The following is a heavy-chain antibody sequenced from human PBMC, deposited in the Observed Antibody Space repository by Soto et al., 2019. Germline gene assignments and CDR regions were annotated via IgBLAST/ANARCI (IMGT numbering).Heavy chain of an antibody. D-gene: IGHD6-19*01. CDR1: GFTFSSYG. Sequence: GRSLRLSCAASGFTFSSYGMHWVRQAPGKGLEWVAVISYDGSNKYYADSVKGRFTISRDNSKNTLYLQMNSLRAEDTAVYYCAKDDEEWLVLSYYMDVWGKGTTVTVSS. V-gene: IGHV3-30*18. CDR2: ISYDGSNK. CDR3: AKDDEEWLVLSYYMDV. J-gene: IGHJ6*03.